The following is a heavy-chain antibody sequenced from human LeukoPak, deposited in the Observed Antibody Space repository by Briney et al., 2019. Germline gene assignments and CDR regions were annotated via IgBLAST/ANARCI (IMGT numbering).Heavy chain of an antibody. V-gene: IGHV3-23*01. CDR3: ATRFGLDYYYYYLDV. CDR2: IDGDGANT. Sequence: GGSLRLSCAASGFTFSLYAMTWVRPTPENGLEWVSTIDGDGANTYYADSVRGRFTISRDNSKNTLSLQMTSLRADDTAVYYCATRFGLDYYYYYLDVWGQGTLVTVSS. CDR1: GFTFSLYA. J-gene: IGHJ6*03. D-gene: IGHD3-10*01.